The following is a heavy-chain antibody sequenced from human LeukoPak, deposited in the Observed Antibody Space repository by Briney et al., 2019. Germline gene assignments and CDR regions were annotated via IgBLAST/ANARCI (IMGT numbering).Heavy chain of an antibody. CDR2: IYDSGST. Sequence: SETLSLTCTVSGGSIRSSYYYWGWIRQPPGKGLEWIGSIYDSGSTYYNPSLKSRVTISVDTSKNQFSLKLNSVTAADTAVYYCARSVYYYDFWSGYSEKDFFDYWGQGTLVTVSS. D-gene: IGHD3-3*01. V-gene: IGHV4-39*01. CDR3: ARSVYYYDFWSGYSEKDFFDY. J-gene: IGHJ4*02. CDR1: GGSIRSSYYY.